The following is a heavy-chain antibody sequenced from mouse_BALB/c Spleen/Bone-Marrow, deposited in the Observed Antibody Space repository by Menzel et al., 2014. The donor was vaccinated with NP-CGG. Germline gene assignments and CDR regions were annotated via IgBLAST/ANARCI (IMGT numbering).Heavy chain of an antibody. Sequence: QVQLQQSGPELVKPGASVKISCKASGYTFTSYYTHWVKQRPGQGLEWIGYIYPRDGSTNYNEKFKGKATLTADTSSSTAYMQLSSLTSEDSAVYFCARMGTDYWGQGTTLTVSS. D-gene: IGHD3-1*01. CDR1: GYTFTSYY. CDR2: IYPRDGST. V-gene: IGHV1S12*01. CDR3: ARMGTDY. J-gene: IGHJ2*01.